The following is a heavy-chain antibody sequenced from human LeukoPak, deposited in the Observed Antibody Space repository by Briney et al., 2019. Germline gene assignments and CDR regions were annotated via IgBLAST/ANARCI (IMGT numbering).Heavy chain of an antibody. CDR1: GLTFSSYS. D-gene: IGHD6-19*01. V-gene: IGHV3-21*01. Sequence: GGSLRLSCAASGLTFSSYSMNWVRQAPGKGLEWVSSISSSSSYIYYADSVKGRFTISRDNAKNSLYLQMNSLRAEDTAVYYCARDGGPRDVAVGVDYWGQRTLVTVSS. CDR2: ISSSSSYI. CDR3: ARDGGPRDVAVGVDY. J-gene: IGHJ4*02.